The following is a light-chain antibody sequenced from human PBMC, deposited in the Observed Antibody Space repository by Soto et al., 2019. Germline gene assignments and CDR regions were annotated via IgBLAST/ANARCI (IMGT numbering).Light chain of an antibody. Sequence: EVMLTQSPGTLSLSPGERATLSCRASQSVSSSYLAWYQQKPGQAPRLLIYGASNRATDIPDRISGSGSGTDFSLTTSRLEPEDFAVYYGQHYGSTPWTCGQGTKVEIK. CDR1: QSVSSSY. CDR3: QHYGSTPWT. J-gene: IGKJ1*01. CDR2: GAS. V-gene: IGKV3-20*01.